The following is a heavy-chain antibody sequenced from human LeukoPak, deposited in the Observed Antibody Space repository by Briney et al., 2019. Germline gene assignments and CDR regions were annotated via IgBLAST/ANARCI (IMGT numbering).Heavy chain of an antibody. CDR2: IRSKANSYAT. V-gene: IGHV3-73*01. D-gene: IGHD6-19*01. Sequence: GGSLKLSCAASGFTFSGSAMHWVRQASGKGPEWVGRIRSKANSYATAYAASVKGRFTISRDDSKNTAYLQMNSLKTEDTAVYYCTRHLSSGLEDWGQGTLVTVSS. CDR1: GFTFSGSA. J-gene: IGHJ4*02. CDR3: TRHLSSGLED.